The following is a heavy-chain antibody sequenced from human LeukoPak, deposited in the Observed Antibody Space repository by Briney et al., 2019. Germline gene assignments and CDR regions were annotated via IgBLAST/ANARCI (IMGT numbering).Heavy chain of an antibody. CDR3: ARDKPSSYFDY. CDR1: GGSISSYY. V-gene: IGHV4-4*07. J-gene: IGHJ4*02. CDR2: INNSGTA. D-gene: IGHD6-13*01. Sequence: SETLSLTCTVSGGSISSYYWSWIRQPAGKGLEWIGRINNSGTANYNPSLKSRVTMSVDTSKNQFSLKVSSVTTADTAVYYCARDKPSSYFDYWGQGTLVTVSS.